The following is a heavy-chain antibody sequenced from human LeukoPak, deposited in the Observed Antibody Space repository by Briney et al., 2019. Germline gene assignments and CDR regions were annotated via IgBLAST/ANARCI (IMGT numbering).Heavy chain of an antibody. J-gene: IGHJ4*02. CDR2: IYHTGRA. V-gene: IGHV4-38-2*02. CDR3: SRVAPGYSNYWSFYFEW. Sequence: SETLSLTCSVSGYSINSGYYWAWIRQPPGTGLEWIAIIYHTGRAYYNPSLKSRVTISVDTSKNQFFLKLNSVIAADAAFYFCSRVAPGYSNYWSFYFEWWGQGTLVTVSS. CDR1: GYSINSGYY. D-gene: IGHD4-11*01.